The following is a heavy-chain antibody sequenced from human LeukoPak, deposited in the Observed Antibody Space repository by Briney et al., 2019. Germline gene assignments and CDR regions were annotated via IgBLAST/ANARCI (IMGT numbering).Heavy chain of an antibody. J-gene: IGHJ6*02. CDR2: IHSDGSST. D-gene: IGHD2-15*01. CDR1: GFTFSSYW. V-gene: IGHV3-74*01. Sequence: PGGCLRLSCAASGFTFSSYWMHWVRQAPGKGLVWVARIHSDGSSTNYADSVKGRFNISRDNAKNTLYLQINSLRGEDTAVYYCARDISVHYCSGGSCYPFYYSYGLDVWGQGSSVTVSS. CDR3: ARDISVHYCSGGSCYPFYYSYGLDV.